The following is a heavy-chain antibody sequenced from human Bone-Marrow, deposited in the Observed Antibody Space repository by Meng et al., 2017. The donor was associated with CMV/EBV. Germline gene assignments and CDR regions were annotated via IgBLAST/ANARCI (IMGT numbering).Heavy chain of an antibody. CDR2: ISYDGSNK. CDR3: ARDDSSSRYWYFDL. CDR1: GFTFSSYA. J-gene: IGHJ2*01. V-gene: IGHV3-30*04. Sequence: GGSLRLSCAASGFTFSSYAMHWVRQAPGKGLEWVAVISYDGSNKYYPDSVKGRFTISRDNSKNTLYLQMNSLRAEDTAVYYCARDDSSSRYWYFDLWGRGTLVTVSS. D-gene: IGHD6-6*01.